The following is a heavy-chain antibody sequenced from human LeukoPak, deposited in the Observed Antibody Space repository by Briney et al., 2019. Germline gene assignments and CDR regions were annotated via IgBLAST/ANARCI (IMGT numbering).Heavy chain of an antibody. J-gene: IGHJ4*02. CDR3: ARGDCSGGSCYLSLTTIDS. V-gene: IGHV3-7*04. Sequence: GGSLRLSCAASGFTFSSYWMSWVRQAPGKGLEGVANKKKEGSEKYYVDSVKRRFTISRDNAKQSLYLQMNSLRAEDTAVYYCARGDCSGGSCYLSLTTIDSWGPGTLVTVSS. CDR2: KKKEGSEK. D-gene: IGHD2-15*01. CDR1: GFTFSSYW.